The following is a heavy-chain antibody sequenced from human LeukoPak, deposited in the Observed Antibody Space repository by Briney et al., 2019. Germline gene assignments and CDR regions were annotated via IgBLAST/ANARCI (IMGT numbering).Heavy chain of an antibody. D-gene: IGHD5-12*01. CDR1: GFTFSTFA. V-gene: IGHV3-23*01. J-gene: IGHJ4*02. Sequence: GGSLRLSCAASGFTFSTFAMSWVRQAPGKGLECLSAISASDTSTYYADSVKGRFTISRDNSKNTLYLQMNSLRAEDTAVYYCAKARATIYYFDCWGQGTLVTVSS. CDR3: AKARATIYYFDC. CDR2: ISASDTST.